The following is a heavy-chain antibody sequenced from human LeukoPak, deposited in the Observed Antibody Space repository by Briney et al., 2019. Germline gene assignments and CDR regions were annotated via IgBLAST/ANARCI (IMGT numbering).Heavy chain of an antibody. CDR1: GGAISSSNYY. J-gene: IGHJ4*02. Sequence: SETLSLTCTVSGGAISSSNYYWGWIRQPPGKGLEWIGSIYYSGSTYYNPSLKSRVTISVDTSKNQFSLKLSSVTAADTAVYYCARARGRGNGIAAVFFDYWGQGTLVTVSS. V-gene: IGHV4-39*07. D-gene: IGHD6-13*01. CDR2: IYYSGST. CDR3: ARARGRGNGIAAVFFDY.